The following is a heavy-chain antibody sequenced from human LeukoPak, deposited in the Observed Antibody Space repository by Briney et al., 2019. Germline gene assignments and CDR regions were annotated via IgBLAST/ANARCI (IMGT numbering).Heavy chain of an antibody. CDR1: GFTFSSYG. J-gene: IGHJ4*02. D-gene: IGHD6-19*01. CDR2: ISYDGSNK. CDR3: AKDPVSSGWFQNYFDY. V-gene: IGHV3-30*18. Sequence: GRSLRLSCAASGFTFSSYGMHWVRQAPGKGLEWVAVISYDGSNKYYADSVKGRFTISRDNSKNTLYLQMNSLRAEDTAVYYCAKDPVSSGWFQNYFDYWGQGTLVTVSS.